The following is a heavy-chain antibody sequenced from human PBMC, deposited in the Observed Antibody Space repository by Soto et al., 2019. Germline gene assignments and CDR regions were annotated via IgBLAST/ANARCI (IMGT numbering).Heavy chain of an antibody. D-gene: IGHD4-4*01. CDR2: INPSGGST. V-gene: IGHV1-46*01. CDR1: GYTFSTYY. J-gene: IGHJ4*02. CDR3: ARYDYNGYYFDY. Sequence: QVQLVQSGAEVKKPGASVKVSCKASGYTFSTYYMHWVRHAPGQGYEWMGIINPSGGSTTYAQKFQGRVTMTRDTSTTTVYMELSSLKSEDTAVYYCARYDYNGYYFDYWGQGTLVTVSS.